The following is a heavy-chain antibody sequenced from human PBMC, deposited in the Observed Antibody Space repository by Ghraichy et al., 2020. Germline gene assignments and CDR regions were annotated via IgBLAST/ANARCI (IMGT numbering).Heavy chain of an antibody. Sequence: GGSLRLSCAASGFTFSSYSMNWVRQAPGKGLEWVSYISSSSSTIYYADSVKGRFTISRDNAKNSLYLQMNSLRDEDTAVYYCARESYWRGYYRFDYWGQGTLVTVSS. CDR1: GFTFSSYS. CDR3: ARESYWRGYYRFDY. J-gene: IGHJ4*02. CDR2: ISSSSSTI. D-gene: IGHD3-3*01. V-gene: IGHV3-48*02.